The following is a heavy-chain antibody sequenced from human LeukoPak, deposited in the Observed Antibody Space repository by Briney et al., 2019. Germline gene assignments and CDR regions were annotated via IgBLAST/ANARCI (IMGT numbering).Heavy chain of an antibody. J-gene: IGHJ5*02. CDR2: INPNSGGT. CDR3: AREVPAAPVDWFDP. D-gene: IGHD2-2*01. CDR1: GYTFTGYY. V-gene: IGHV1-2*02. Sequence: ASVKVSCKASGYTFTGYYMHWVRQAPGQGLEWMGWINPNSGGTNYAQKFQGRVTMTRDTSISTAYMELSRLRSDDTAVYYCAREVPAAPVDWFDPWGQGTLVTVSS.